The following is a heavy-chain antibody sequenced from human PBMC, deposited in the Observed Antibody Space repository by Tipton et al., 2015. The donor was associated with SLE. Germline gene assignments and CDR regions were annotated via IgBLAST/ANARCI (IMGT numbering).Heavy chain of an antibody. Sequence: TLSLTCAVSGYSISSGYYWGWIRQPPGKGLEWIGSIYHSGSTYYNPSLKSRVTISVDTSKNQFSLKLSSVTAADTAVYYCARDSEQWLAQVYFDYWGQGTLVTVSS. D-gene: IGHD6-19*01. J-gene: IGHJ4*02. CDR2: IYHSGST. CDR1: GYSISSGYY. V-gene: IGHV4-38-2*02. CDR3: ARDSEQWLAQVYFDY.